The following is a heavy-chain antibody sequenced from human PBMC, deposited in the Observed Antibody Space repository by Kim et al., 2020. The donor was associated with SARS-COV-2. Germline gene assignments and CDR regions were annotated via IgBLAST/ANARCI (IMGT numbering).Heavy chain of an antibody. CDR2: IYYSGST. V-gene: IGHV4-59*13. D-gene: IGHD3-10*01. CDR3: ARSGALLWFGDRYGMDV. Sequence: SETLSLTCTVSGGSISSYYWSWIRQPPGKGLEWIGYIYYSGSTNYNPSLKSRVTISVDTSKNQFSLKLSSVTAADTAVYYCARSGALLWFGDRYGMDVWGQGTTVTVSS. CDR1: GGSISSYY. J-gene: IGHJ6*02.